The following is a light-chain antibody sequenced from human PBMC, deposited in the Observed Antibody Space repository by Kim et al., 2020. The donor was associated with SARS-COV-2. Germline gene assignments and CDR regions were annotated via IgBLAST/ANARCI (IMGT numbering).Light chain of an antibody. V-gene: IGKV1-8*01. CDR1: QGISSY. CDR3: QQYYSYSSLT. J-gene: IGKJ4*01. CDR2: AAS. Sequence: AIRITQSPSSLSASTGDRVTITCRASQGISSYLAWYQQKPGKAPKLLIYAASTLQSGVPSRFSGSGSGTDFTLTISCLQSEDFATYYCQQYYSYSSLTFGGGTKVDIK.